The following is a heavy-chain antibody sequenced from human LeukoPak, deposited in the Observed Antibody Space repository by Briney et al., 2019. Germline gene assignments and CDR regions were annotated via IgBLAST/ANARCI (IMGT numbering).Heavy chain of an antibody. J-gene: IGHJ6*03. Sequence: GGSLRLSCAASGFTFSSYAMSWVRQAPGKGLEWVSYISSSGSTIYYADSVKGRFTISRDNAKNSLYLQMNSLRAEDTAVYYCAKLYSSGWYSYYYYYYMDVWGKGTTVTISS. D-gene: IGHD6-19*01. V-gene: IGHV3-48*04. CDR1: GFTFSSYA. CDR3: AKLYSSGWYSYYYYYYMDV. CDR2: ISSSGSTI.